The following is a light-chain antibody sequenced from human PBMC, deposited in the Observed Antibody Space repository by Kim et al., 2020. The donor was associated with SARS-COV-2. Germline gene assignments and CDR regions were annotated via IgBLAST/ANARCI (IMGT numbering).Light chain of an antibody. V-gene: IGLV2-14*03. J-gene: IGLJ1*01. CDR2: DVS. CDR1: SSDVGGYMY. CDR3: SSYTSSSTYV. Sequence: QSALTQPASVSGSPGQSITISCTGTSSDVGGYMYVSWYQHHPGKAPKLIIYDVSNRPSGVSNRFSGSKSGNTASLTISGLQAEDEADYYCSSYTSSSTYVFGTGTKVTVL.